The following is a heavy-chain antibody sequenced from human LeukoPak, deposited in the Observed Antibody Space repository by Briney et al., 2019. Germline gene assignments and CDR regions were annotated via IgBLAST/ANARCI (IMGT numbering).Heavy chain of an antibody. Sequence: GGSLRLSCAASGFTFDDYAMHWVRQAPGKGLEWVSGISWNSGSIGYADSVKGRFTISRDNAKNYLYLQMNSVRAEDKALHYCAKAPISIAAAGEYYFDYWGQGTLVTASP. J-gene: IGHJ4*02. D-gene: IGHD6-13*01. CDR1: GFTFDDYA. V-gene: IGHV3-9*01. CDR3: AKAPISIAAAGEYYFDY. CDR2: ISWNSGSI.